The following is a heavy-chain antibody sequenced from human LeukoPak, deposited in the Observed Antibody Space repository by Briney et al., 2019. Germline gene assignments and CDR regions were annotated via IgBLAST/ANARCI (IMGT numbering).Heavy chain of an antibody. V-gene: IGHV3-20*04. CDR3: ARDSSPEQWLVPFDY. CDR2: INWNGGST. Sequence: GGSLRLSCAASGFTFDDYGMSWVRQAPGKGLEWVSGINWNGGSTGYADSVKGRFTISRDNAKNSLYLQMNSLRAEDTAVYYCARDSSPEQWLVPFDYWGQGTLVTVSS. CDR1: GFTFDDYG. J-gene: IGHJ4*02. D-gene: IGHD6-19*01.